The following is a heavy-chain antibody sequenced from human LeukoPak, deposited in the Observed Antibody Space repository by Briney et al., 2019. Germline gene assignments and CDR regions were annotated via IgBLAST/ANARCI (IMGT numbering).Heavy chain of an antibody. CDR2: ISAYNGNT. J-gene: IGHJ5*02. Sequence: VASVKVSCKASGYTFTSYGISWVRQAPGQGLEWMGWISAYNGNTNYAQKLQGRVTMTTDTSTSTAYMELRSLRSDDTAVYYCARDGSRSSWYRRWFDPWGQGTLVTVSS. D-gene: IGHD6-13*01. V-gene: IGHV1-18*01. CDR1: GYTFTSYG. CDR3: ARDGSRSSWYRRWFDP.